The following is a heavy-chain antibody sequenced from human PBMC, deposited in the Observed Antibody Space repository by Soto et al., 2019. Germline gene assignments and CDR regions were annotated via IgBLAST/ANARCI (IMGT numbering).Heavy chain of an antibody. Sequence: QVHLVESGGGVVQSGRSLRLSCAASGFTLSTYSMNWVRQAPGKGLEWVAVLSYDESDEFYADSVKGRFTISRDKSKNTLYLQMNSLRAEDTAVYYCARERVTGYYSVIGYWGQGTLVTVSS. D-gene: IGHD3-9*01. J-gene: IGHJ4*02. CDR2: LSYDESDE. CDR3: ARERVTGYYSVIGY. CDR1: GFTLSTYS. V-gene: IGHV3-30-3*01.